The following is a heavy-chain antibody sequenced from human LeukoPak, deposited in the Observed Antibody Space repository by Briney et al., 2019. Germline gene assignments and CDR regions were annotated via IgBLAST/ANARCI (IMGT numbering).Heavy chain of an antibody. Sequence: SETLSLTCTVSGGSISSSSYYWGWIRQPPGKGLEWIGSIYYSGSTYYNPSLKSRVTISVDTSKNQFSLKLSSVAAADTAVDYCARDYCSSTSCYSGAFDIWGQGTMVTVSS. D-gene: IGHD2-2*02. V-gene: IGHV4-39*07. CDR1: GGSISSSSYY. J-gene: IGHJ3*02. CDR3: ARDYCSSTSCYSGAFDI. CDR2: IYYSGST.